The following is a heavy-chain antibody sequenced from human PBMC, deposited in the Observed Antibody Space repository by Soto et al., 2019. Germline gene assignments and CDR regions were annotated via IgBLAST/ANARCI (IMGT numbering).Heavy chain of an antibody. CDR1: GFSLSTSGVG. CDR2: IYWDDDK. Sequence: QITLKESGPTLVKPIQTLTLTCTFSGFSLSTSGVGVGWIRQPPGKALEWLALIYWDDDKRYSPSLKSRLTITKDTSKNQVVLTMTNMDPVDTATYYCAHTVKYSYGSYWYFDLWGRGTLVTVSS. V-gene: IGHV2-5*02. D-gene: IGHD5-18*01. J-gene: IGHJ2*01. CDR3: AHTVKYSYGSYWYFDL.